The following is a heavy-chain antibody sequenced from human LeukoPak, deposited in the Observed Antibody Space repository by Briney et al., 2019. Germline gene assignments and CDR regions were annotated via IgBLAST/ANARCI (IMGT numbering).Heavy chain of an antibody. CDR3: TRDLDWNYSSDY. CDR2: IRSKAYGGTT. Sequence: PGVSQRLSRTASGFIFGDYAMSWFRQPPAKGLEGGGFIRSKAYGGTTEYAASVKGRFTISRDDSKSIAYLQMNSLKTEDTAVYYCTRDLDWNYSSDYWGQGTLVTVSS. J-gene: IGHJ4*02. V-gene: IGHV3-49*03. D-gene: IGHD1-7*01. CDR1: GFIFGDYA.